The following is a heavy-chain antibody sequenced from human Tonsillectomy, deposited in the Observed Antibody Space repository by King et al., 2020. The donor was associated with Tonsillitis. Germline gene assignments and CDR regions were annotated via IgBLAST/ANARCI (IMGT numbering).Heavy chain of an antibody. CDR3: ARVRANLGGYSSGMNV. D-gene: IGHD4/OR15-4a*01. Sequence: QLQESGPGLVKPSETLSLTCTVSGDSISSSYYYWGWIRQPPGKGLEWIGNIYYSGSTYYNPSLKSRVTISIDTSKSQFSLKLSSVTAADTAVYYCARVRANLGGYSSGMNVWALGTPAPVPS. CDR1: GDSISSSYYY. V-gene: IGHV4-39*07. CDR2: IYYSGST. J-gene: IGHJ6*02.